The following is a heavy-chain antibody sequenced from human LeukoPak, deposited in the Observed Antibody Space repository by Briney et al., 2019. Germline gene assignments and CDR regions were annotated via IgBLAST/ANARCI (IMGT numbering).Heavy chain of an antibody. CDR3: ARLGDSAMVRYFDY. CDR1: GGSISSSTYY. CDR2: IYYTGST. Sequence: SETLSLTCTVSGGSISSSTYYWAWIRQPPGKGLEWIGGIYYTGSTYPTPSLKSRATISVDTSKNQFSLRLTSVTAADTAVYYCARLGDSAMVRYFDYWGQGTLVTVSS. D-gene: IGHD5-18*01. J-gene: IGHJ4*02. V-gene: IGHV4-39*01.